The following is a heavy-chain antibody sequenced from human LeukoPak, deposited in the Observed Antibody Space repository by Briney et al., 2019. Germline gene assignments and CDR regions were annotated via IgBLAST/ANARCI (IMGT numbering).Heavy chain of an antibody. CDR2: INPSGGST. CDR1: GYTFTIHY. Sequence: ASVKVSCKASGYTFTIHYIHWVRQAPGQGLEWMGIINPSGGSTSYAQKFQGRVTMTRDMSTSTVYMELSSLRSEDTAVYYCARGRSVVTPRNDAFDIWGQGTMVTVSS. V-gene: IGHV1-46*01. CDR3: ARGRSVVTPRNDAFDI. D-gene: IGHD4-23*01. J-gene: IGHJ3*02.